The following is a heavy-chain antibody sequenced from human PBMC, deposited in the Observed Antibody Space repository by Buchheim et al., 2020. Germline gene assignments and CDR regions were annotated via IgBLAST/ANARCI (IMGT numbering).Heavy chain of an antibody. CDR2: MNRNSGNT. CDR3: ASMPRLRLLEWSNYYYYGMDV. V-gene: IGHV1-8*01. CDR1: GYTFTSYD. J-gene: IGHJ6*02. Sequence: QVQLVQSGAEVKKPGASVKVSCKASGYTFTSYDINWVRQATGQGLEWMGWMNRNSGNTGYAQKFQGRVTMTRNTSISTAYLELSSLRSEDTAVYYCASMPRLRLLEWSNYYYYGMDVWGQGTT. D-gene: IGHD3-3*01.